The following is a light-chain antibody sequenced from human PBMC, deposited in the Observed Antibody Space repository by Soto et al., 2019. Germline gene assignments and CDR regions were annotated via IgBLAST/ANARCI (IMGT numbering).Light chain of an antibody. CDR2: WAS. CDR3: QEYYTTPTWT. CDR1: QSVLYSSNNKNY. Sequence: DIVLTQSPDSLAVSLGERAAINCKSSQSVLYSSNNKNYLAWYQQRPGQPPKLLIYWASTRQSGVPDRFSGSGSGTDFTLTISGLQAEDVAVYYFQEYYTTPTWTFGQGTKVEIK. V-gene: IGKV4-1*01. J-gene: IGKJ1*01.